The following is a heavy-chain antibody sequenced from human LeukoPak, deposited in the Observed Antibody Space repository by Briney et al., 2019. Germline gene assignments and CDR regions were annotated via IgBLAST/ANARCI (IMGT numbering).Heavy chain of an antibody. Sequence: ASVKVSCKASGYTFTSYYMHWVRQAPGQGLEWMGIINPSGGSTSHAQKFQGRVTMTRDMSTSTVYMELSSLRSEDTAVYYCARESPTYYYDSSGYYPGVWGQGTLVTVSS. J-gene: IGHJ4*02. CDR2: INPSGGST. CDR3: ARESPTYYYDSSGYYPGV. D-gene: IGHD3-22*01. V-gene: IGHV1-46*01. CDR1: GYTFTSYY.